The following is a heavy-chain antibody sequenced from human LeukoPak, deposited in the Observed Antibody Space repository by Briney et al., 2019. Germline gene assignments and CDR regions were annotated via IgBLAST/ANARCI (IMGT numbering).Heavy chain of an antibody. V-gene: IGHV1-69*13. Sequence: SVKVSCKASGGTFTSYAISWVRQAPGQGLEWMGGINPVFGSANYAQKFQGRVTITADESTSTAYMELSSLRSEDTAVYYCARVGLRRGSGYYAMDVWGQGTTVTVSS. J-gene: IGHJ6*02. CDR1: GGTFTSYA. CDR3: ARVGLRRGSGYYAMDV. D-gene: IGHD3-10*01. CDR2: INPVFGSA.